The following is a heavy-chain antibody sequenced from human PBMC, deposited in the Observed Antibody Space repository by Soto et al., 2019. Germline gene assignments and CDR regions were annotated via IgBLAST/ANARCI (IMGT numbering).Heavy chain of an antibody. CDR1: GGSMTSGDQY. J-gene: IGHJ6*02. V-gene: IGHV4-31*03. D-gene: IGHD1-1*01. CDR2: INHRGNL. CDR3: ARELPQRQGRNMDV. Sequence: QVQLQESGPGLVKPSQTLSLTCTVTGGSMTSGDQYWTWIRHRPGEGLAWFGYINHRGNLYYNPSLKIRVSMSVDTPKNQFSLNLSSVTAADTAVYYCARELPQRQGRNMDVWGQGTTVTVSS.